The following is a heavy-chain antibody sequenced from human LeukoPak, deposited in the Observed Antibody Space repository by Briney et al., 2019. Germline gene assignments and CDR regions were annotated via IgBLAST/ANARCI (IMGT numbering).Heavy chain of an antibody. Sequence: GGSLRLSCAASGFTFSNYGMHWVRQAPGKGLEWVAVVSYDGSNKNYADSVKGRFTISRDNAKNTLHLQMNSLRAEDTAVYYCAKENVLYSGSYGSPDYWGQGTLVTVSS. V-gene: IGHV3-30*18. CDR2: VSYDGSNK. J-gene: IGHJ4*02. CDR3: AKENVLYSGSYGSPDY. CDR1: GFTFSNYG. D-gene: IGHD1-26*01.